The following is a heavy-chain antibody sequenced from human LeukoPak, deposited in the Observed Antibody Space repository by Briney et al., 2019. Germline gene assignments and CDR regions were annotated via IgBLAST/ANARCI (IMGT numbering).Heavy chain of an antibody. Sequence: SETLSLTCTVSGGSISGSNYYWGWIRQPPGKGLEWIGGIHYSGSTYYNPSLKSRVTILVDTSKNQFSLNLNSVTAADTAVYYCARDGMAANKYSPLDNWGQGTLVTVSS. CDR3: ARDGMAANKYSPLDN. CDR1: GGSISGSNYY. D-gene: IGHD2-15*01. V-gene: IGHV4-39*01. CDR2: IHYSGST. J-gene: IGHJ4*02.